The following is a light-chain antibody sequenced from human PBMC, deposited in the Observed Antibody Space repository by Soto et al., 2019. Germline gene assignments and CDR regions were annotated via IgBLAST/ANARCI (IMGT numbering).Light chain of an antibody. Sequence: EIVMTQSPATLSVSPGERATLSCRASQSVSSNLAWYQQKPGQAPRLLIYGASTRATGIPARFSGSGSGTEFTLTIGSLQSEDFAIYYCQQYNNWPTFGQGTKVEIK. CDR2: GAS. J-gene: IGKJ1*01. V-gene: IGKV3-15*01. CDR3: QQYNNWPT. CDR1: QSVSSN.